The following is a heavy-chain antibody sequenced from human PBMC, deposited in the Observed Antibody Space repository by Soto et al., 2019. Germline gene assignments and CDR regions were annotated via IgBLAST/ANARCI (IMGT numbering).Heavy chain of an antibody. V-gene: IGHV1-2*04. D-gene: IGHD6-19*01. CDR1: GYTFTGYY. CDR2: INPNSGGT. J-gene: IGHJ4*02. CDR3: AGEDGIAVAGTSSSFDY. Sequence: GGPVKVSCKASGYTFTGYYMHWVRQAPGQGLEWMGWINPNSGGTNYAQKFQGWVTMTRDTSISTAYMELSRLRSDDTAVYYCAGEDGIAVAGTSSSFDYWGQGTLVTVSS.